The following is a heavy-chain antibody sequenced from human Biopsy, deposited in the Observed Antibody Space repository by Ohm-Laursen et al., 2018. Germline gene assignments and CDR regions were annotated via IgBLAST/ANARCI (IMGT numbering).Heavy chain of an antibody. CDR2: ISSSNDNT. V-gene: IGHV1-18*01. Sequence: GSSVKVSCKASGFIFTSYGLSWVRQAPGQGLEWMGWISSSNDNTNYAQKFQGRVTMTADTSTSTAYMELRSLRSDDTAVYYCARDFFYSSGYFYYYNGVDLWGQGTTVTVSS. J-gene: IGHJ6*02. CDR1: GFIFTSYG. D-gene: IGHD3-22*01. CDR3: ARDFFYSSGYFYYYNGVDL.